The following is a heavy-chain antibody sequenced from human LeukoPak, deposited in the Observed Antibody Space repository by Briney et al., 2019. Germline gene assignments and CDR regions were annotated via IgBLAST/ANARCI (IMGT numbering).Heavy chain of an antibody. Sequence: PSETLSLTCTVSGGSISSYYWSWIRQPAGKGLEWIGRIYTSGSTNYNPSLKGRVTMSVDTSKNQFSLKLSSVTAADTAVYYCARDSIAVAGDYYYGMDVRGQGTTVTVSS. V-gene: IGHV4-4*07. CDR2: IYTSGST. J-gene: IGHJ6*02. CDR3: ARDSIAVAGDYYYGMDV. D-gene: IGHD6-19*01. CDR1: GGSISSYY.